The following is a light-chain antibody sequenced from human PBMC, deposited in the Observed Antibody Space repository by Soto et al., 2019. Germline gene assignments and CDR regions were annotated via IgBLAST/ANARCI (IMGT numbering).Light chain of an antibody. J-gene: IGKJ1*01. CDR1: QSVSSNN. V-gene: IGKV3-20*01. CDR3: QQHCSEPWT. Sequence: EIVLTQSPDTLSLSPGERATLSCRASQSVSSNNLAWYQHKPGQPPRLLIYVASRRATGIPDRFSGSGSGSKFTLTISILEPEYFAVYYCQQHCSEPWTFGQGTKVEIK. CDR2: VAS.